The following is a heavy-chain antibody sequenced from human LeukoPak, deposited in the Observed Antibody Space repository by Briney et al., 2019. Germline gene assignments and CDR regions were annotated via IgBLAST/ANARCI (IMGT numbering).Heavy chain of an antibody. Sequence: PSETLSLTCPVSGGSITGYSWSWIRQPPGKGLEWIGYIYYSGSTNYNPSLKSRVTISVDTSKNQFSLKLSSVTAADTAVYYCARLGNWEGRRYFDYWGQGTLVTVSS. CDR2: IYYSGST. D-gene: IGHD7-27*01. J-gene: IGHJ4*02. CDR1: GGSITGYS. CDR3: ARLGNWEGRRYFDY. V-gene: IGHV4-59*08.